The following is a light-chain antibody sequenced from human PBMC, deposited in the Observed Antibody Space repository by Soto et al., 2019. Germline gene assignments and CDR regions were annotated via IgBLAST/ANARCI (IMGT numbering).Light chain of an antibody. CDR1: SSDVGAYNY. V-gene: IGLV2-14*03. CDR2: DVS. Sequence: QSALTQPASVSGSPGQSSTISCTGTSSDVGAYNYVSWYQQHPGKVPKLMIYDVSDRPSGVSNRFSGSKSGNKASLTISGIHAEDEADYYCSSFTRSNSYVFGTGTKLTVL. J-gene: IGLJ1*01. CDR3: SSFTRSNSYV.